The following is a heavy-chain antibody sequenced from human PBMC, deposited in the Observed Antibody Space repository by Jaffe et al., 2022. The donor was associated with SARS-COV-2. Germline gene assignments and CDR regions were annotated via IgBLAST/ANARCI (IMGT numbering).Heavy chain of an antibody. J-gene: IGHJ4*02. CDR2: IKSKTDGGTT. Sequence: EVQLVESGGGLVKPGGSLRLSCAASGFTFSNAWMSWVRQAPGKGLEWVGRIKSKTDGGTTDYAAPVKGRFTISRDDSKNTLYLQMNSLKTEDTAVYYCTTVRQHTYYDYVWGSYRYTGQYFDYWGQGTLVTVSS. D-gene: IGHD3-16*02. CDR1: GFTFSNAW. CDR3: TTVRQHTYYDYVWGSYRYTGQYFDY. V-gene: IGHV3-15*01.